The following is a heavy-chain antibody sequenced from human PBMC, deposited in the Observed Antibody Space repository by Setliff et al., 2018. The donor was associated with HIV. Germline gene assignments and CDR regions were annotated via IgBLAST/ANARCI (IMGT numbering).Heavy chain of an antibody. Sequence: NPSETLSLTCTVSRDSINGHWWGWIRQPPGKGLEWTGSIHYSGITHYNPSLKSRLTMSVDTSKNQVSLKLTSVTAADTAVYYCARYKCINFACVGFDIWGQGTVVTVSS. CDR3: ARYKCINFACVGFDI. CDR2: IHYSGIT. CDR1: RDSINGHW. D-gene: IGHD3-9*01. J-gene: IGHJ3*02. V-gene: IGHV4-59*11.